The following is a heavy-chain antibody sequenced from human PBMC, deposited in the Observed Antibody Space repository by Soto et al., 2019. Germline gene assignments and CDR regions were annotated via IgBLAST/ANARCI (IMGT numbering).Heavy chain of an antibody. V-gene: IGHV5-51*01. J-gene: IGHJ6*02. CDR1: GYSFTTFW. D-gene: IGHD1-26*01. Sequence: PGESLKISCKGSGYSFTTFWIGWVRQMPGKGLEWMGVIYPGDSDTRYSPSFQGQVILSADKSISTAYLQWTILKASDTAIYYCARSGRNAYYNMDVWGQGTTVTVSS. CDR3: ARSGRNAYYNMDV. CDR2: IYPGDSDT.